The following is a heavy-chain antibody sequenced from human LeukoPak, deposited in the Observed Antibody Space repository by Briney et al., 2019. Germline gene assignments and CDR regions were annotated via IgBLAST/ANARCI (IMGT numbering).Heavy chain of an antibody. J-gene: IGHJ4*02. CDR3: ARGHGYNDY. D-gene: IGHD5-24*01. CDR1: GGSISSSSYY. CDR2: IYYSGST. V-gene: IGHV4-39*07. Sequence: SDTLSLTCTVSGGSISSSSYYWGWLRQPPGKGLEWIGSIYYSGSTYYNPSLKSRVTISVDTSKNQFSLKRSSVTAADTAVYYCARGHGYNDYWGQGTLVTVSA.